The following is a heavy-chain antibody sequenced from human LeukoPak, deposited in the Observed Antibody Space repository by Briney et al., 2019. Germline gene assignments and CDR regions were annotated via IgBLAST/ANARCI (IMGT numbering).Heavy chain of an antibody. Sequence: GGSLRLSCAASGFTFSSYWMTWVRQAPRKGLEWVANIKQDGSEKYYVDSVKGRFTLSRDNAKNSLFLQMNRLRAEDTAVYYCARCSGSYFSVAKDSDYWGQGTLVTVSS. CDR1: GFTFSSYW. CDR2: IKQDGSEK. CDR3: ARCSGSYFSVAKDSDY. V-gene: IGHV3-7*01. D-gene: IGHD1-26*01. J-gene: IGHJ4*02.